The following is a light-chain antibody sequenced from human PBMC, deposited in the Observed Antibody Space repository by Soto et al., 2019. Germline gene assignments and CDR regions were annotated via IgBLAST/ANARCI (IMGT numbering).Light chain of an antibody. J-gene: IGKJ4*01. CDR3: HPYDSSPLT. CDR2: GAS. V-gene: IGKV3-20*01. CDR1: QSVSSSY. Sequence: EIVLTQSPGTLSLSPGERATLSCRASQSVSSSYLAWYQQKPGQAPRLLIYGASSRATGIPDRFSGSGSGKDFTLTISRLEPEDFEVYDCHPYDSSPLTFCGGTKVEIK.